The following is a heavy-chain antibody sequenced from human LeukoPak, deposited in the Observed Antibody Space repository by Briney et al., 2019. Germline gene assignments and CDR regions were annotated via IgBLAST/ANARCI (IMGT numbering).Heavy chain of an antibody. J-gene: IGHJ6*02. D-gene: IGHD3-10*01. Sequence: PGRSLRLSCAASGFTFSSYAMHWVRQAPGKGLEWVAVISYDGSNKYYADSAKGRFTISRDNSKNTLYLQMNSLRAEDTAVYYCARVDYYGSGSSGYYYYGMDVWGQGTTVTVSS. V-gene: IGHV3-30-3*01. CDR3: ARVDYYGSGSSGYYYYGMDV. CDR2: ISYDGSNK. CDR1: GFTFSSYA.